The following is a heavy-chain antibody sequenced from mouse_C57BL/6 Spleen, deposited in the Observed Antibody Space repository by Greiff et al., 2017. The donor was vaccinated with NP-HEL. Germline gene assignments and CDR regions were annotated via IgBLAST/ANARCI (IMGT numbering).Heavy chain of an antibody. CDR1: GFNIKDDY. Sequence: VQLQQSGAELVRPGASVKLSCTASGFNIKDDYMHWVKQRPEQGLEWIGWIDPENGDTEYASKFQSKATITADTSSNTAYLQLSSLTSEDTAVYYCTTGPYFDYWGQGTTLTVSS. V-gene: IGHV14-4*01. CDR3: TTGPYFDY. J-gene: IGHJ2*01. CDR2: IDPENGDT.